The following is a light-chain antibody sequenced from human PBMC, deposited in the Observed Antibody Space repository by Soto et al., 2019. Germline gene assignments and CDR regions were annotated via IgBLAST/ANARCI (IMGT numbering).Light chain of an antibody. CDR3: MQALQTPPYT. J-gene: IGKJ2*01. V-gene: IGKV2-28*01. CDR1: QSVLHSNGYNY. Sequence: DIVMTQSPLSLPVTPGEPASISCRSSQSVLHSNGYNYLDWYLQKPGQSQQLLIYWGSNRASGVPDRFSGRGSGTDFTLQISRVEAEDVGVYYCMQALQTPPYTFGQGTKLEIK. CDR2: WGS.